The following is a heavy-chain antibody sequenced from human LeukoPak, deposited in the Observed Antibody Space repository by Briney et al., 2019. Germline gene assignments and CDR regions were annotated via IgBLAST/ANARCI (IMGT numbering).Heavy chain of an antibody. Sequence: PSETLSLTCAVSGYSISSGYYWGWIRQPPGKGLEWIGSIYHSGSTYYNPSLKSRVTISVDTPKNQFSLKLSSVAAADTAVYYCASAVAGTPAYWGQGTLVTVSS. CDR1: GYSISSGYY. V-gene: IGHV4-38-2*01. D-gene: IGHD6-19*01. CDR2: IYHSGST. J-gene: IGHJ4*02. CDR3: ASAVAGTPAY.